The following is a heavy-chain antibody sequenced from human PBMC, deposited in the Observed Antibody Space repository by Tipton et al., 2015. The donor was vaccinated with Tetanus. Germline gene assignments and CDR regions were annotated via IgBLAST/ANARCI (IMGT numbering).Heavy chain of an antibody. V-gene: IGHV3-11*06. CDR2: ITGSSDYI. J-gene: IGHJ4*02. CDR3: ARSSYYFDNSGFIDY. Sequence: SLRLSCAASGFSVGSKYMSWVRQAPGKGLEWVSYITGSSDYIHYADSVKGRFTMSRDNAKNALYLQMNSLRADDTAVFYCARSSYYFDNSGFIDYWGQGTLVTVSS. D-gene: IGHD3-22*01. CDR1: GFSVGSKY.